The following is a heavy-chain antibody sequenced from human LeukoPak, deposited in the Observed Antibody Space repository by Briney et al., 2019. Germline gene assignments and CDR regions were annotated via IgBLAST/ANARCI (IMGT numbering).Heavy chain of an antibody. CDR3: ARYTLSYYFDY. Sequence: PSETLSLTCTVSGGSFSSSSYYWGWIRQPPGKGLEWIGTIYYSGSTYYNPSLKSRVTISVDTSKNQFSLKVSSVTAADTAVYYCARYTLSYYFDYWGQGTLVTVSS. J-gene: IGHJ4*02. CDR1: GGSFSSSSYY. CDR2: IYYSGST. V-gene: IGHV4-39*07. D-gene: IGHD2-15*01.